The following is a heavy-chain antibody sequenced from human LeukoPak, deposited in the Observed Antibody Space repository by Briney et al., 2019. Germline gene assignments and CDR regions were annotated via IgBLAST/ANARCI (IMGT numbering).Heavy chain of an antibody. CDR1: GGTFSSNA. D-gene: IGHD5/OR15-5a*01. V-gene: IGHV1-69*13. CDR3: ARVVSPENWFDP. CDR2: IIPIFGTA. J-gene: IGHJ5*02. Sequence: SVKVSCKASGGTFSSNAISWVRQAPGQGLEWMGGIIPIFGTANYAQKFQGRVTITADESTSTAYMELSSLRSEDTAVYYCARVVSPENWFDPWGQGTLVTVSS.